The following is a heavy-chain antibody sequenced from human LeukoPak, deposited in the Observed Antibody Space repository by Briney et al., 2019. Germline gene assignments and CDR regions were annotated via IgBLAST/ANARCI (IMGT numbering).Heavy chain of an antibody. D-gene: IGHD6-19*01. V-gene: IGHV3-48*03. J-gene: IGHJ4*02. CDR2: ISSSGSTI. Sequence: GGSLRLSCAASGFTFSSYEMNWVREAPGKGLEWVSYISSSGSTIYYADSVKGRFTISRDNAKNSLYLQMNSLRAEDTAVYYCAFGSSGWYPDYWGQGTLVTVSS. CDR3: AFGSSGWYPDY. CDR1: GFTFSSYE.